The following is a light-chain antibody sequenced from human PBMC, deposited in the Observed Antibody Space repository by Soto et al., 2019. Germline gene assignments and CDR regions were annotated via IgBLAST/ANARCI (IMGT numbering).Light chain of an antibody. CDR2: AAS. V-gene: IGKV1-27*01. J-gene: IGKJ3*01. CDR3: QEYNSAPRT. Sequence: DIQMTQSPSSLSASVGDRVTITCRTSQGISNYLAWYQQKPGKVPKLLIYAASTLQSRVPSRFSGSGSGTDFTLTISGLQPEDVASYYCQEYNSAPRTFGPGTKVDIK. CDR1: QGISNY.